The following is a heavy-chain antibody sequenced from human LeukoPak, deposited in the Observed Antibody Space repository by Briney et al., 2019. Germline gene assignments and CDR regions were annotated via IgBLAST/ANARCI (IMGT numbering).Heavy chain of an antibody. CDR3: ASGIPITCSSTSCHKRGHDAFDI. CDR2: IYPGDSDT. J-gene: IGHJ3*02. D-gene: IGHD2-2*01. CDR1: GYSFTSYW. Sequence: GESLKISCKGSGYSFTSYWIGWVCQMPGKGLEWMGIIYPGDSDTRYSPSFQGQVTISADKSISTAYLQWSSLKASDTAMYYCASGIPITCSSTSCHKRGHDAFDIWGQGTMVTVSS. V-gene: IGHV5-51*01.